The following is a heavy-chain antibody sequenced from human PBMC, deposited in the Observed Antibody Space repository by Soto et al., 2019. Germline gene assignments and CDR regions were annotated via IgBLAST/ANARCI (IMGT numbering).Heavy chain of an antibody. V-gene: IGHV4-34*01. CDR3: ARGQLGTLLRGVTNWFES. CDR1: GGSFSGHY. J-gene: IGHJ5*01. CDR2: INHSGSA. D-gene: IGHD3-10*01. Sequence: QVQLQQWGAGLLKPSETLSLTCAVYGGSFSGHYWNWIRRPPGKGLEWIGEINHSGSAHYNPSLKSRISMSVDTLKDHSSLQLSSATAADTAVYYCARGQLGTLLRGVTNWFESWGQGTLVTVSS.